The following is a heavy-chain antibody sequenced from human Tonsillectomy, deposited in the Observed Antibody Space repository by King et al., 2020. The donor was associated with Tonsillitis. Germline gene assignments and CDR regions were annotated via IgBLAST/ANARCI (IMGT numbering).Heavy chain of an antibody. CDR1: GFTFDTHG. V-gene: IGHV3-21*01. J-gene: IGHJ4*02. Sequence: DVQLVESGGGLVKPGGSLRLSCAASGFTFDTHGMNWVRQAPGKGLEWVASISSTTSYIYYADSVKGRFTISRDNARNSLYLQMNSLRAEDTAVYYCGRDGSTSYDYSDISGCYVFDFWGQGVLVTVSS. CDR3: GRDGSTSYDYSDISGCYVFDF. D-gene: IGHD3-22*01. CDR2: ISSTTSYI.